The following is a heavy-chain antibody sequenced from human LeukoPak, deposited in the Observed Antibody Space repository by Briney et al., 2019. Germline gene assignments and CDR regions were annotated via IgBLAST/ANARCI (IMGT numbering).Heavy chain of an antibody. J-gene: IGHJ4*02. D-gene: IGHD3-3*01. CDR2: ISSSSSYI. Sequence: GGSLRLSCAASGFTFSSYSMNWVRQAPGKGLEWVSSISSSSSYIYYADSVKGRFTISRDNAKNSLYLQMNSLRAEDTAVYYCARDLHDDYGDYWGREPWSPSPQ. V-gene: IGHV3-21*01. CDR1: GFTFSSYS. CDR3: ARDLHDDYGDY.